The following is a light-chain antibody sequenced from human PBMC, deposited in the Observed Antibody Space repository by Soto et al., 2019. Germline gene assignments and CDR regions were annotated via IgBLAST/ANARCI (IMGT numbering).Light chain of an antibody. CDR2: WAS. V-gene: IGKV4-1*01. J-gene: IGKJ2*01. CDR3: QQYESTPPT. Sequence: DIVMTQSPDSLAVSLGERATINCKSSQSVLYSSNNKNYLAWYQQRPVQPPTLLIYWASTRESGVPDRFSGSVYGTDFTLTITRLQAEDVAVYYCQQYESTPPTFGQGTKLGIK. CDR1: QSVLYSSNNKNY.